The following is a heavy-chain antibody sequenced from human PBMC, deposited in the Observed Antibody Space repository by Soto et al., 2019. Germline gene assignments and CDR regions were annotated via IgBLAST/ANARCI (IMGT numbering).Heavy chain of an antibody. J-gene: IGHJ4*01. CDR3: AKEVEVAGDLDY. V-gene: IGHV3-30*18. Sequence: PGGSLRLSCVASGFTFSTYGIHWARQAPGKGLEWVGVISSDGETKYYADSVKGRFTISRDNSKNTMYLQMASLRPEDTAVYYCAKEVEVAGDLDYWGHGTLVTVSS. CDR2: ISSDGETK. D-gene: IGHD6-19*01. CDR1: GFTFSTYG.